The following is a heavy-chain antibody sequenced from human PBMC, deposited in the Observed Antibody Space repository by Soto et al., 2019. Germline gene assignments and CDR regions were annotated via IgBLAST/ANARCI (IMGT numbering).Heavy chain of an antibody. CDR1: GFTFSSYS. V-gene: IGHV3-48*01. CDR2: ISSSSSTI. J-gene: IGHJ3*02. Sequence: GGFLRLSCAAAGFTFSSYSMNWVRQAPGKGLEWVSYISSSSSTIYYADSVKGRFTISRDNAKNSLYLQMNSLRAEDTAVYYCARWSDIVVVPAAKVYAFDIWGQGTMVTVSS. D-gene: IGHD2-2*01. CDR3: ARWSDIVVVPAAKVYAFDI.